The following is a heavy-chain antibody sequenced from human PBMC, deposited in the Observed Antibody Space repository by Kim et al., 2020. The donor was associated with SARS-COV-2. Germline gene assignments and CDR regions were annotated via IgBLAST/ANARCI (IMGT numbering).Heavy chain of an antibody. CDR2: LFYDWNS. CDR3: VRYEEGTIKDD. Sequence: SETLSLTCSVSGASVISRPYYWGWIRQPPGRGLEWIATLFYDWNSYYNVSLKSRVTIFADPSKNQLSLTLTSVTAADTAVYYCVRYEEGTIKDDWGQGTLVTVSP. J-gene: IGHJ4*02. D-gene: IGHD2-8*01. V-gene: IGHV4-39*01. CDR1: GASVISRPYY.